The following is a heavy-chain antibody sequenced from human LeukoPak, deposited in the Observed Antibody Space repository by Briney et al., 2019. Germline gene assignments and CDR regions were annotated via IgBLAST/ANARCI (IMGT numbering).Heavy chain of an antibody. CDR3: VSDALEGYYSYYYMDV. Sequence: TSETLSLTCTVSGGSISSGGYYWSWIRQPPGKGLEWIGYISNSGSTDYNPSLRSRVTISINTSKSQFSLKLSSVTAADSAVYYCVSDALEGYYSYYYMDVWGRGTTVTVSS. D-gene: IGHD1-1*01. CDR1: GGSISSGGYY. J-gene: IGHJ6*03. V-gene: IGHV4-61*08. CDR2: ISNSGST.